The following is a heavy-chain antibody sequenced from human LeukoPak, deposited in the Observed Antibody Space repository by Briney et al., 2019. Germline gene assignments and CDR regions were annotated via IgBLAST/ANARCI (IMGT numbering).Heavy chain of an antibody. J-gene: IGHJ4*02. CDR1: GFTFSSFE. D-gene: IGHD6-13*01. CDR3: ARETDSSPLGY. V-gene: IGHV3-48*03. Sequence: GGSLRLSCAASGFTFSSFEMNWVRQAPGKGLEWVSYISHSANTIYYAYSVKGRFTISRDNAKNSLYLQMNSMRAEDTAVYYCARETDSSPLGYWGQGTLVTVSS. CDR2: ISHSANTI.